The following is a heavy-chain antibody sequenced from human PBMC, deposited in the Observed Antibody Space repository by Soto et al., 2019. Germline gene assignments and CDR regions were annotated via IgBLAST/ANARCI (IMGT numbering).Heavy chain of an antibody. CDR1: GFTFTHYW. V-gene: IGHV5-51*01. Sequence: GESLKISCQGSGFTFTHYWIGWVRQVPGKGLEWLGVIYPSDSATRYNPSFQGQVTISAVTSINTAYLQWSGLKASDSATYFCARRSGHISSWTFDYWGQGFVVTVSS. CDR3: ARRSGHISSWTFDY. D-gene: IGHD6-13*01. CDR2: IYPSDSAT. J-gene: IGHJ4*01.